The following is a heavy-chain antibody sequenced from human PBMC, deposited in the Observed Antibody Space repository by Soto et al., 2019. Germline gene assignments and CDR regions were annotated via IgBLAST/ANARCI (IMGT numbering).Heavy chain of an antibody. CDR3: ARLVVVVAASFYYFDY. Sequence: LSLTCTVSGGSISSSSYYWGWIRQPPGKGLEWIGSISYSGSTYYNPSLKSRVTMSVDTSKNQFSLKLSSVTAADTAVYYCARLVVVVAASFYYFDYWGQGTLVTVSS. V-gene: IGHV4-39*01. CDR1: GGSISSSSYY. CDR2: ISYSGST. J-gene: IGHJ4*02. D-gene: IGHD2-2*01.